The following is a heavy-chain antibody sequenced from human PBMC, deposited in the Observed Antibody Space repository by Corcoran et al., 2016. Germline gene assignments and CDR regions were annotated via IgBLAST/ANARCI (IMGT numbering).Heavy chain of an antibody. J-gene: IGHJ4*02. CDR1: GFPFSSYG. Sequence: QVQLVESGGGVVQPGRSLRLSCAASGFPFSSYGMHWVRQAPGKGLEWVAVISYDGSNKYYADSVKGRFTISRDNSKNTLYLQMNSLRVEDTAVYYCAKEGHGTFDYWGQGTLVTVSS. CDR2: ISYDGSNK. CDR3: AKEGHGTFDY. V-gene: IGHV3-30*18.